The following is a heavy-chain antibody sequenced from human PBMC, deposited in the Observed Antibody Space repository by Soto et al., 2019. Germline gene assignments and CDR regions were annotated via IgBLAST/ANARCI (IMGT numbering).Heavy chain of an antibody. CDR1: GYDFTDYW. CDR3: ARQRYYYYDSSGYYSDY. CDR2: IYPGDSET. J-gene: IGHJ4*02. D-gene: IGHD3-22*01. Sequence: LKISCKGSGYDFTDYWIGWVRQMPGKGLEYMGIIYPGDSETRYSPSFQGQVTISADKSISTAFLQLGSLKASDTAIYYCARQRYYYYDSSGYYSDYWGQGTLVTAPQ. V-gene: IGHV5-51*01.